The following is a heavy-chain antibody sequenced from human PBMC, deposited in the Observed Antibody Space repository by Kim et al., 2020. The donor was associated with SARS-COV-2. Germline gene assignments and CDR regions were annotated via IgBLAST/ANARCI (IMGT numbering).Heavy chain of an antibody. CDR2: TRNKANSYTT. CDR1: GFTFSDHY. V-gene: IGHV3-72*01. CDR3: AREPSYCSSTSCYGSGWYYYYYGMDV. J-gene: IGHJ6*02. D-gene: IGHD2-2*01. Sequence: GGSLRLSCAASGFTFSDHYMDWVRQAPGKGLEWVGRTRNKANSYTTEYAASVKGRFTISRDDSKNSLYLQMNSLKTEDTAVYYCAREPSYCSSTSCYGSGWYYYYYGMDVWGQGTTVTVSS.